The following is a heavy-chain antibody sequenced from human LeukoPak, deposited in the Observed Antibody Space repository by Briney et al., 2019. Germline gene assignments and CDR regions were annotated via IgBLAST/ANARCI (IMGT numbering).Heavy chain of an antibody. V-gene: IGHV4-59*08. Sequence: PSETLSLTCTVSGGSISSYYWSWIRRPPGKGLEWIGYFYYSGSTNYNPSLKSRVTISVDTSQNQFSLKLSSVTAADTAVYYCACSSTTLFDYWGQGTLVTVSS. CDR1: GGSISSYY. CDR3: ACSSTTLFDY. J-gene: IGHJ4*02. D-gene: IGHD2-2*01. CDR2: FYYSGST.